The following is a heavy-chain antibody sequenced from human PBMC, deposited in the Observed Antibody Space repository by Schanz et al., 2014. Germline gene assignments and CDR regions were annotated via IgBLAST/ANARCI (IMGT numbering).Heavy chain of an antibody. V-gene: IGHV3-53*01. D-gene: IGHD5-12*01. Sequence: EVQLVESGGGLIHPGGSLRLSCAVSGFTVSTNYMTWVRQAPGKGLECVSVLYTGGSTFYAESVRGRFFISRDSSKNTLFLHMNSLRAEDTAVYFCARDGGRDGYNLAFDVWGQGTILTVSS. J-gene: IGHJ3*01. CDR2: LYTGGST. CDR3: ARDGGRDGYNLAFDV. CDR1: GFTVSTNY.